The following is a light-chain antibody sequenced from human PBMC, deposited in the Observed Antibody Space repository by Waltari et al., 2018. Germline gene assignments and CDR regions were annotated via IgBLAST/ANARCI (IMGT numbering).Light chain of an antibody. CDR2: YDS. J-gene: IGLJ2*01. V-gene: IGLV3-21*01. CDR3: QLWESGSDRVV. CDR1: SIGSRS. Sequence: SYVLTQPPSVSVAPGKAARITCGGNSIGSRSVHWYNQKPGQAPVLVIYYDSDRPSGIPERISGFKSGNTATLTISRVEAGDEAAYYCQLWESGSDRVVFGGGTKLTVL.